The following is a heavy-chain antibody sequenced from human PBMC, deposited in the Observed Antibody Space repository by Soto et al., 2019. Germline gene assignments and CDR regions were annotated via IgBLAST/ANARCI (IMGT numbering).Heavy chain of an antibody. J-gene: IGHJ4*02. Sequence: QVQLQESGPGLVKPSGTLSLTCAVSGGSISDRNWWSWVRQPPGKGLEWMGEVYHSGTTNYNPSLESRVTISMYRPMNQISLQLISVTAADSAVYYCARHIGVTGTRGFDYWGQGTLVNVSS. V-gene: IGHV4-4*02. CDR2: VYHSGTT. CDR1: GGSISDRNW. D-gene: IGHD6-19*01. CDR3: ARHIGVTGTRGFDY.